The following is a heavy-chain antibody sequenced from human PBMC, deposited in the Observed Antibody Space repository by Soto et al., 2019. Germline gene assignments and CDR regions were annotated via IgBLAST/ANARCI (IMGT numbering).Heavy chain of an antibody. CDR1: GFTFDDYA. Sequence: EVQLVESGGDLVQPGRSLRLSCAASGFTFDDYAMHWVRLAPGKCLEWVSGISWNSGDIYYADSVKGRFTISRDNAKNALYLQMNSLRPDDTAMYYCAKDAIHVLLGYTYGAWGMDVWCQGTTVTVSS. J-gene: IGHJ6*02. V-gene: IGHV3-9*01. D-gene: IGHD5-18*01. CDR2: ISWNSGDI. CDR3: AKDAIHVLLGYTYGAWGMDV.